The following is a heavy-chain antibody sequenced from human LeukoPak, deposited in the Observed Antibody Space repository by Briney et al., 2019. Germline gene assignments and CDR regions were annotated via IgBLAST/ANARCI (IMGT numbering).Heavy chain of an antibody. CDR3: ARNPYSSSWYYPWFDP. Sequence: ASVKVSCKASGYTSTSYGISWVRQAPRQGLEWMGWISAYNGNTNYAQKLQGRVTMTTDTSTSTAYMELRSLRSDDTAVYYCARNPYSSSWYYPWFDPWGQGTLVTVSS. CDR2: ISAYNGNT. J-gene: IGHJ5*02. D-gene: IGHD6-13*01. CDR1: GYTSTSYG. V-gene: IGHV1-18*01.